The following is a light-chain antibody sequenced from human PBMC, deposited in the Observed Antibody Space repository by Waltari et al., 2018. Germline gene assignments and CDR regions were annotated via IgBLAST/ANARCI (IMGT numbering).Light chain of an antibody. V-gene: IGLV2-8*01. J-gene: IGLJ2*01. CDR3: SSYAGSYNYVV. CDR2: EVS. Sequence: QPALTQPASVSGSPGQSITISCTCTSRYFGNNNHVCWYQKHPDKVPKLIIYEVSKRPSGVSDRFSGSKSGNTASLTISGLQAEDEADYYCSSYAGSYNYVVFGGGTRLTVL. CDR1: SRYFGNNNH.